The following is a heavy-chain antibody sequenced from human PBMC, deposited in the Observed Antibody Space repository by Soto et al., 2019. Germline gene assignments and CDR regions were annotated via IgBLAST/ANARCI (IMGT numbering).Heavy chain of an antibody. Sequence: SETLSLTCAVYGGSFSGYYWSWIRQPPGKGLEWIGEINHSGSTNYNPSLKSRVTISVDTSKNQFSLKLSSVTAADTAVYYCARRALLGDDLYYYYYYMDVWGKGTTVTVSS. CDR1: GGSFSGYY. CDR2: INHSGST. D-gene: IGHD4-17*01. V-gene: IGHV4-34*01. CDR3: ARRALLGDDLYYYYYYMDV. J-gene: IGHJ6*03.